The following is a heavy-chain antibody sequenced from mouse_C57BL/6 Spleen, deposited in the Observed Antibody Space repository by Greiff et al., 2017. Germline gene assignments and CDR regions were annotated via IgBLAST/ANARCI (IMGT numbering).Heavy chain of an antibody. CDR1: GFNIKDDY. CDR2: IDPENGDT. J-gene: IGHJ4*01. V-gene: IGHV14-4*01. D-gene: IGHD2-3*01. Sequence: VQLKESGAELVRPGASVKLSCTASGFNIKDDYMHWVKQRPEQGLEWIGWIDPENGDTEYASKFQGKATITADTSSNTAYLQLSSLTSEDTAVYYCTPYDGYYNYAMDYWGQGTSVTVSS. CDR3: TPYDGYYNYAMDY.